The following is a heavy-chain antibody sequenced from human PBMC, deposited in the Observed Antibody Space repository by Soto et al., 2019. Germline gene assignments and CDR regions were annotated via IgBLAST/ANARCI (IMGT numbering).Heavy chain of an antibody. CDR1: GFTFSSYA. CDR2: ISGSGGST. CDR3: ARHLEGTIAARPEYCFGY. J-gene: IGHJ4*02. D-gene: IGHD6-6*01. V-gene: IGHV3-23*01. Sequence: GGSLRLSCAASGFTFSSYAMSWVRQAPGKGLEWVSAISGSGGSTYYADSVKGRFTISRDNSKNTLYLQMNSLRAEDTAVYYCARHLEGTIAARPEYCFGYWGQGTLVTVSS.